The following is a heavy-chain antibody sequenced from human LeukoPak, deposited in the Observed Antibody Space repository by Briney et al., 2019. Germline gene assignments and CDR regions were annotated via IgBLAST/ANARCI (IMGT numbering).Heavy chain of an antibody. CDR3: AKLSPPYYDFWSGYYYFDY. CDR2: ISGSGGST. D-gene: IGHD3-3*01. J-gene: IGHJ4*02. Sequence: PGGSLRLSCAASGFTFSSYAMSWVRQAPGKGLEWVSAISGSGGSTYCADSVKGRFTISRDNSKNTLYLQMNSLRAEDTAVYYCAKLSPPYYDFWSGYYYFDYWGQGTLVTVSS. CDR1: GFTFSSYA. V-gene: IGHV3-23*01.